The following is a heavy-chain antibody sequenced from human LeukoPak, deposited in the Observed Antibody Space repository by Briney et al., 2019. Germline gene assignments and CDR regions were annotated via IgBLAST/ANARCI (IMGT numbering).Heavy chain of an antibody. CDR2: ICYSGST. CDR3: ARELELTEWFDA. Sequence: SETLSLTCTVAGGSISSHYWSWIRQPPGKGLEWIGYICYSGSTNYNPSLKSRVTISVDTSKKQFSLKLSSVTAADTAVYYCARELELTEWFDAWGQGTLVTVSS. J-gene: IGHJ5*02. V-gene: IGHV4-59*11. D-gene: IGHD1-7*01. CDR1: GGSISSHY.